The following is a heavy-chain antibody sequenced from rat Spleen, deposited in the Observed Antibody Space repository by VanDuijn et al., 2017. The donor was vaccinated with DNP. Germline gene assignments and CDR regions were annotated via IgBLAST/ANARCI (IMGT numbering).Heavy chain of an antibody. CDR2: ISTSGGST. CDR3: ARLYGGPLDY. Sequence: EVQLVESGGGLVQPGRSLKVSCAASGFTFSYYALAWVRQAPTKGLEWVASISTSGGSTYYRDSVKGRFTVSRDNAKSTLYLQMDSLRSEDTATYYCARLYGGPLDYWGQGVMVTVSS. V-gene: IGHV5S23*01. CDR1: GFTFSYYA. D-gene: IGHD1-11*01. J-gene: IGHJ2*01.